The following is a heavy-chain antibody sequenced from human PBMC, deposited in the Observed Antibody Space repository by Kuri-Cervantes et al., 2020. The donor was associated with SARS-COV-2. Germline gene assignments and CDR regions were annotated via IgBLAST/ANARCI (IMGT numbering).Heavy chain of an antibody. J-gene: IGHJ4*02. CDR1: IYTSMNYG. Sequence: ASVKVSCKAPIYTSMNYGISWVRQAPGQGLEWLAIFSTSNGKTHYAQKLQGRVTMTTDTSTSTAYMELRSLRSEDTAVYYCARAVIDFWSGGRSGFSQSGLDYWGQGAQVTVSS. CDR3: ARAVIDFWSGGRSGFSQSGLDY. V-gene: IGHV1-18*01. CDR2: FSTSNGKT. D-gene: IGHD3-3*01.